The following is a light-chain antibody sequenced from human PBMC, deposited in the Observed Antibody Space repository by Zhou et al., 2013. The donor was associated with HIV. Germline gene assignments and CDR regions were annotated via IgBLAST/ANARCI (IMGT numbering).Light chain of an antibody. CDR2: GIS. J-gene: IGKJ5*01. CDR3: QQRSNWAIT. V-gene: IGKV3D-20*02. Sequence: EIVLTQSPGTLSLSPGERATLSCRASQSVSYSYLAWYQQKPGQAPRLLIYGISSRATGIPDRFSGSGSGTDFTLTISSLEPEDFAVYYCQQRSNWAITFGQGTRLEI. CDR1: QSVSYSY.